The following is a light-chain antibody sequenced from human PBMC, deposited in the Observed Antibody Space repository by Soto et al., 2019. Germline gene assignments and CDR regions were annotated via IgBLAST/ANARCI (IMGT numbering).Light chain of an antibody. CDR1: SSDVGGYNY. CDR3: CSYAGSYTFYV. J-gene: IGLJ1*01. V-gene: IGLV2-11*01. CDR2: DVS. Sequence: QSVLTQPRSVSGSPGQSVTISCTGTSSDVGGYNYVSWYQQHPGKAPKLMIYDVSKRPPGVPDRFSGSKSGNTASLTISGLQAEDEADYYCCSYAGSYTFYVFGTGTKVTVL.